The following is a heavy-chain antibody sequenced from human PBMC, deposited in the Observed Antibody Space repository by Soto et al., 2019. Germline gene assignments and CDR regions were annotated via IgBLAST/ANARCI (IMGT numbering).Heavy chain of an antibody. J-gene: IGHJ4*02. CDR2: ISYDGRNK. Sequence: QVQLVESGGGVVQPGRSLRLSCVASGLTFSSYGMHWVRQAPGKGLEWVSFISYDGRNKYYVDSVKGRFTISRDNSKNTLYLQMNRLRAEDTAVYYCVKGGRYTYGYSEDYWGQGTLVTVSS. D-gene: IGHD5-18*01. CDR3: VKGGRYTYGYSEDY. CDR1: GLTFSSYG. V-gene: IGHV3-30*18.